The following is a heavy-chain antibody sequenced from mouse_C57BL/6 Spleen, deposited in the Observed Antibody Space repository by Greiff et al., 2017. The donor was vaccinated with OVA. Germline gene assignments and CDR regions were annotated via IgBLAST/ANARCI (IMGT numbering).Heavy chain of an antibody. CDR2: IYPGDGDT. V-gene: IGHV1-82*01. Sequence: QVQLQQSGPELVKPGASVKLSCKASGYAFSSSWMNWVKQRPGKGLEWIGRIYPGDGDTNYNGKFKGKATLTADKSSSTAYMQLSSLTSEDSAVYFCGGTAQSTYYFDDWGKGTTRTVSS. J-gene: IGHJ2*01. CDR3: GGTAQSTYYFDD. D-gene: IGHD3-2*02. CDR1: GYAFSSSW.